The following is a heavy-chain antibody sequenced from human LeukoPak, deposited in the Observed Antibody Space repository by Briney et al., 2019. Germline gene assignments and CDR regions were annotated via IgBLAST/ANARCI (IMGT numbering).Heavy chain of an antibody. D-gene: IGHD2/OR15-2a*01. CDR1: GFTFDDYA. J-gene: IGHJ6*02. CDR2: ISWNSGSI. Sequence: PGGSLRLSCAASGFTFDDYAMHWVRQAPGKGLEWVSGISWNSGSIGYADSVKGRSTISRDNAKNSLYLQMNSLRAEDTAVYYCASSKPWSYYGMDVWGQGTTVTVSS. CDR3: ASSKPWSYYGMDV. V-gene: IGHV3-9*01.